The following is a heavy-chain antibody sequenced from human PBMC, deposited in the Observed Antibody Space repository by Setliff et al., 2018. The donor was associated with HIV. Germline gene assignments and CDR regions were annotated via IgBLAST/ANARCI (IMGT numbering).Heavy chain of an antibody. CDR3: ARDPNYMDV. Sequence: SQTLSLTCSVSGGSIGDYYWSWVRQPAGKGLEWIGRIYTGGSTKFNPSLGGRASLSVDKSNNQVSLKLTSVTAADTAIYYCARDPNYMDVWGQGTTVTVSS. CDR1: GGSIGDYY. V-gene: IGHV4-4*07. CDR2: IYTGGST. J-gene: IGHJ6*02.